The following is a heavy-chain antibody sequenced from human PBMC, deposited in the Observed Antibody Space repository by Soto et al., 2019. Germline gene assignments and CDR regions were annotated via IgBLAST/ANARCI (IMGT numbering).Heavy chain of an antibody. CDR3: ALLNYNFWTGFYDY. D-gene: IGHD3-3*01. CDR2: IYYSGST. CDR1: GGPISSGDYY. V-gene: IGHV4-30-4*02. Sequence: SETLSLTCTVSGGPISSGDYYWSWIRQPPGKGLEWIGYIYYSGSTYYNPSLKNRVTLLIDRSQNRFSLELTSVTAADTAVYYCALLNYNFWTGFYDYWGQGALVTVSS. J-gene: IGHJ4*02.